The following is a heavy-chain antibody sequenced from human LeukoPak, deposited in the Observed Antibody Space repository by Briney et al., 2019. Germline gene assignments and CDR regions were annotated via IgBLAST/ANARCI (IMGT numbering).Heavy chain of an antibody. CDR3: ARQDIGGVIVPSFDY. Sequence: SVKVSCKASGGTFSSYAISWVRQAPGQGLEWMGRIIPIFGTANYAQKFQGRVTITTAESTSTAYMELSSLRSEDTAVYYCARQDIGGVIVPSFDYWGQGTLVTVSS. J-gene: IGHJ4*02. V-gene: IGHV1-69*05. CDR2: IIPIFGTA. D-gene: IGHD3-16*02. CDR1: GGTFSSYA.